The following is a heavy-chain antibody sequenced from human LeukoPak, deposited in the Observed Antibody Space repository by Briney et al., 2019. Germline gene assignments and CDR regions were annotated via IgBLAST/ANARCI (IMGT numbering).Heavy chain of an antibody. CDR3: ARDYYGGHNLYNFDF. CDR1: VGTFSSYA. V-gene: IGHV1-46*01. D-gene: IGHD3-10*01. CDR2: INPSGGRT. J-gene: IGHJ4*02. Sequence: ASVKVSCKSSVGTFSSYAISWVRQAPAQGLEGMGMINPSGGRTTYAKKFQGRVTMTRDTSTNTVYTELSSLRSDDTAVYYCARDYYGGHNLYNFDFWGQGTRVIVSS.